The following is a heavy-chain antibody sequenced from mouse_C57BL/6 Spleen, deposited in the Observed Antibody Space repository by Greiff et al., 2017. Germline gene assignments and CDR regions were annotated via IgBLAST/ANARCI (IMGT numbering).Heavy chain of an antibody. V-gene: IGHV1-50*01. Sequence: QVQLQQSGAELVKPGASVKLSCKASGYTFTSYWMQWVKQRPGQGLEWIGEIDPSDSYTNYNQKFKGKATLTVDTSSSTAYMQLSSLTSDDSAVYYCARYPATPYYYGGVDYWGQGTTLTVSS. CDR2: IDPSDSYT. CDR1: GYTFTSYW. J-gene: IGHJ2*01. CDR3: ARYPATPYYYGGVDY. D-gene: IGHD1-1*02.